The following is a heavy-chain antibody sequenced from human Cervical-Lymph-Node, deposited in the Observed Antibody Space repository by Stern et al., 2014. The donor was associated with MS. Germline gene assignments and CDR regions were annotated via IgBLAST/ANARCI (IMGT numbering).Heavy chain of an antibody. Sequence: QVQLQESGPGLVKPSQTLSLRCTVSGDSISSSRYYWSWIRQHAGKGLEWIGYISDGGTTYYNPSLKSRISISIAISKSHFSLILRSVTAADTAVYYCARVQGGVRVDSWGQGTLVTVSS. CDR2: ISDGGTT. V-gene: IGHV4-31*03. J-gene: IGHJ4*02. CDR3: ARVQGGVRVDS. CDR1: GDSISSSRYY. D-gene: IGHD3-10*01.